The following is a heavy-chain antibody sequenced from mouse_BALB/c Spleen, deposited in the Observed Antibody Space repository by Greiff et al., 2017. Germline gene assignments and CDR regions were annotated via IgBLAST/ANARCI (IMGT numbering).Heavy chain of an antibody. J-gene: IGHJ2*01. CDR1: GYTFTSYW. V-gene: IGHV1-5*01. CDR2: IYPGNSDT. CDR3: TRDVYGNTLFDD. D-gene: IGHD2-10*02. Sequence: EVQRVESGTVLARPGASVKMSCKASGYTFTSYWMHWVKQRPGQGLEWIGAIYPGNSDTSYNQKFKGKAKLTAVTSTSTAYMELSSLTNEDSAVYYCTRDVYGNTLFDDWGQGTTLTVSS.